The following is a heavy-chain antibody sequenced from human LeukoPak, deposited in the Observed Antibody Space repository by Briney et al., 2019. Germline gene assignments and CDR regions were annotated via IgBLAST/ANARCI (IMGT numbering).Heavy chain of an antibody. D-gene: IGHD5-12*01. J-gene: IGHJ4*02. Sequence: GRSLRLSHAAAASAFSEYAVYRVRRAPGKGLEWVAGIWYDGSKKYYVDSMKGRFTISRDKSRNTVYLKMDSLRAEDTAVYYYGKGRNREYSYGFDYWGQGTLVTVSS. CDR1: ASAFSEYA. V-gene: IGHV3-33*07. CDR2: IWYDGSKK. CDR3: GKGRNREYSYGFDY.